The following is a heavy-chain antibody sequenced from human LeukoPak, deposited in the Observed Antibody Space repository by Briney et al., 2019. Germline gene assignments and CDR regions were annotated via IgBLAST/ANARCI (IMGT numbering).Heavy chain of an antibody. CDR3: AEDFGGQDY. V-gene: IGHV1-58*01. D-gene: IGHD4-23*01. CDR1: GFTFTSSA. Sequence: SVKVSFKASGFTFTSSAVQWVRQARGQRPEWIGRIVVGSGDTNYAQNFHERVTITRDMSTSTAYMEMSSLTSEDTAVYFCAEDFGGQDYWGQGTLVTVS. J-gene: IGHJ4*02. CDR2: IVVGSGDT.